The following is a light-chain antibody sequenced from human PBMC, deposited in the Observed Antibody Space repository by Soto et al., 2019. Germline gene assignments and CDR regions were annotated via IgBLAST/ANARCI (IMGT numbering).Light chain of an antibody. CDR2: GAS. CDR1: QNIGNNN. CDR3: QQYGSSAPIT. J-gene: IGKJ5*01. V-gene: IGKV3-20*01. Sequence: EIVLTQSPGTLSLSPGERATLSCRASQNIGNNNLNWYQQKPGQAPRLLIYGASIRATGIPDRFSGSGSGTDFTLTISRLEPEDFALYYCQQYGSSAPITFGQGTRLEIK.